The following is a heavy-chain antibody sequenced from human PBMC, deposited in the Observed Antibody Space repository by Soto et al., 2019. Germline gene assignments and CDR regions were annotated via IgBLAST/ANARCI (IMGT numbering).Heavy chain of an antibody. CDR3: ARGTGGATAMNY. V-gene: IGHV3-66*01. CDR2: VYTGGST. CDR1: GFTVNSYY. Sequence: EVQLVESGGGLVQPGGSLRLSCAASGFTVNSYYMSWVRQAPGKGLEWVSVVYTGGSTYYTDSVKGRFTISRDNSKNTLYLQMNTLRAEDTAVYYCARGTGGATAMNYWGQGTVVTVSS. D-gene: IGHD5-12*01. J-gene: IGHJ4*02.